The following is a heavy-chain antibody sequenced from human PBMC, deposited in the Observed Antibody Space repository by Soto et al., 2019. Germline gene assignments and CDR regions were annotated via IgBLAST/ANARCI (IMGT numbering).Heavy chain of an antibody. D-gene: IGHD3-3*01. CDR3: ARGRTYYDFWSGYPLHFDY. J-gene: IGHJ4*02. Sequence: SETLSLTCAVYGGSFSGYYWSWIRQPPGKGLEWIGEINHSGSTNYNPSLESRVTISVDTSKNQFSLKLSSVTAADTAVYYCARGRTYYDFWSGYPLHFDYWGQGTLVTVSS. CDR1: GGSFSGYY. CDR2: INHSGST. V-gene: IGHV4-34*01.